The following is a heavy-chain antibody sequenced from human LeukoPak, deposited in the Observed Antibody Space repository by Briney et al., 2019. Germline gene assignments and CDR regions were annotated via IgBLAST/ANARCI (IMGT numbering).Heavy chain of an antibody. Sequence: PSETLSLTCIVAGGSISSSTYYWGWIRQPPGKGLEWIGTIYYSGSTCYNPSLKSRVTISVDTSKNQFSLKLNSVTAADTALYYCARSDYNKRDYWGQGTLVTVSS. CDR2: IYYSGST. J-gene: IGHJ4*02. V-gene: IGHV4-39*01. CDR1: GGSISSSTYY. D-gene: IGHD4-11*01. CDR3: ARSDYNKRDY.